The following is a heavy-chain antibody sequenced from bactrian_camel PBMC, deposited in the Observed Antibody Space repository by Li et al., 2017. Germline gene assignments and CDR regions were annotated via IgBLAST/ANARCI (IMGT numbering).Heavy chain of an antibody. D-gene: IGHD3*01. CDR1: GYTINRFC. CDR3: AAGLSSGVCPKVTNSAFNF. J-gene: IGHJ4*01. Sequence: HVQLVESGGGSVQAGGSLRLPCSVSGYTINRFCMLWLRQVPGGEREGVASISPGDGRTSYADSVKDRFSVSQDTAENMVYLQMNTLKPEDTAVYYCAAGLSSGVCPKVTNSAFNFWGQGTQVTVS. V-gene: IGHV3S1*01. CDR2: ISPGDGRT.